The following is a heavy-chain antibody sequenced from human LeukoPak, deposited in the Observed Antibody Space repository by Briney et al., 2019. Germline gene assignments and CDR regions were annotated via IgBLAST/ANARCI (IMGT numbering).Heavy chain of an antibody. J-gene: IGHJ4*02. CDR1: GYSISSGYY. CDR2: IYRSGST. CDR3: ARPRGSCSGGSCYYYYFDY. D-gene: IGHD2-15*01. Sequence: SATLSLTCAVSGYSISSGYYWGWIRQPPGKGLEWIGSIYRSGSTYYNPSLKSRVTISVDTSKNQFSLKLSSVTAADTAVYYCARPRGSCSGGSCYYYYFDYWGQGTLVTVSS. V-gene: IGHV4-38-2*01.